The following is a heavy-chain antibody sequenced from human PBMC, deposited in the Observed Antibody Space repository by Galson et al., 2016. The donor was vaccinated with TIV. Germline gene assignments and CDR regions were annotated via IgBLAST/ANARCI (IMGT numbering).Heavy chain of an antibody. Sequence: ETLSLTCTVSGFSIASGYFWGWIRQPPGKGLEWLGNMHQSGSSYYNPSLKSRLTISVDTSKNQFSLTLRSVTAADSAVYYCARDCTSSTCRTYYYGMDVWGQGTTVTVSS. CDR2: MHQSGSS. V-gene: IGHV4-38-2*02. CDR3: ARDCTSSTCRTYYYGMDV. J-gene: IGHJ6*02. CDR1: GFSIASGYF.